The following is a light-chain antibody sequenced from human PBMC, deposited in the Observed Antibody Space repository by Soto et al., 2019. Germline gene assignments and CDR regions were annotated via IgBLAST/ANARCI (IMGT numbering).Light chain of an antibody. CDR3: KQYNNWWT. V-gene: IGKV3-15*01. CDR2: GAS. Sequence: EIVMTQSPVTLSMSPGERATLSCRAGQSVSSSLAWYQQKPGQPPRLLIYGASTRATGIPARFTGSGSGTEFTLTISSLQFDDSAVYYCKQYNNWWTFGQGTKVEIK. J-gene: IGKJ1*01. CDR1: QSVSSS.